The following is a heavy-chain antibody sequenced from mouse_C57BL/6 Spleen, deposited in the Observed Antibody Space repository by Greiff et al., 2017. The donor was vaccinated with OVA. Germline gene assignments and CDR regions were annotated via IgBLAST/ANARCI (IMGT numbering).Heavy chain of an antibody. CDR3: ARPLYYDSWFAY. V-gene: IGHV1-69*01. J-gene: IGHJ3*01. CDR1: GYTFTSYW. CDR2: IDPSDSYT. Sequence: VQLQQPGAELVMPGASVKLSCKASGYTFTSYWMHWVKQRPGQGLEWIGEIDPSDSYTNYNQKFKGKSTLTVDKSSSTAYMQLSSLTSEDSAVYYCARPLYYDSWFAYWGQGTLVTVSA. D-gene: IGHD2-4*01.